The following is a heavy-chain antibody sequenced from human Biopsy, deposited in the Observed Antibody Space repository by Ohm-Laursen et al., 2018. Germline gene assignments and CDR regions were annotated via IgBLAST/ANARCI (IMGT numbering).Heavy chain of an antibody. V-gene: IGHV4-34*01. Sequence: GTLSLTCAVYGESFNGYYWSWIRQTPGKGLEWIGEINHSGRTNYNPSLKSRVTISVDASKDQFSLKVRSVTAADTAVYYCVRGVDYYDPYHYYALDVWGQGTTVTVSS. CDR1: GESFNGYY. CDR2: INHSGRT. CDR3: VRGVDYYDPYHYYALDV. D-gene: IGHD3-22*01. J-gene: IGHJ6*02.